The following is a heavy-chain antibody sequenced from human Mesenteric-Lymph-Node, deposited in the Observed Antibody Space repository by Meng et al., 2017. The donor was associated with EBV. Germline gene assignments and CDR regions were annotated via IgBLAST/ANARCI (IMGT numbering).Heavy chain of an antibody. CDR1: GDSFSGYF. CDR2: INHSGGT. D-gene: IGHD4-23*01. J-gene: IGHJ4*02. Sequence: QVQFQQWGAGLLKPSEPLSLTWAVYGDSFSGYFWSWIRQPLGKGLEWIGEINHSGGTNYNPSLESRVTISVDASKNQFSLKLRSVTTADTAVYYCARGGGVLTPLDYWGQGGLVTVSS. CDR3: ARGGGVLTPLDY. V-gene: IGHV4-34*02.